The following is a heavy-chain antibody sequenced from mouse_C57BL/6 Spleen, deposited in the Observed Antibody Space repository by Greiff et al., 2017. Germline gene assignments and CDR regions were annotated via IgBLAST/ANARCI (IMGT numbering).Heavy chain of an antibody. Sequence: QVQLQQPGAELVKPGASVKLSCKASGYTFTSYWMHWVKQRPGQGLEWIGMIHPTSGSTNYNEKFKSKATLTVDKSSSTAYMQLSSLTSEDSAVYYCAREGYYGLDYWGQGTTLTVSS. V-gene: IGHV1-64*01. CDR3: AREGYYGLDY. J-gene: IGHJ2*01. D-gene: IGHD1-1*02. CDR2: IHPTSGST. CDR1: GYTFTSYW.